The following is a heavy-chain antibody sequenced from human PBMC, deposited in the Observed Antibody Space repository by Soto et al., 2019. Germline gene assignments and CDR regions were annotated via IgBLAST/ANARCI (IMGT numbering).Heavy chain of an antibody. D-gene: IGHD3-3*01. CDR2: IYYSGST. CDR3: ARLPGGTIFGVVISFSGMDV. V-gene: IGHV4-39*01. Sequence: SETLSLTCTVSGGSISSSSYCWGWIRQPPGKGLEWIGSIYYSGSTYYNPSLKSRVTISVDTSKNQFSLKLSSVTAADTAVYYCARLPGGTIFGVVISFSGMDVWGQGTTVTGSS. J-gene: IGHJ6*02. CDR1: GGSISSSSYC.